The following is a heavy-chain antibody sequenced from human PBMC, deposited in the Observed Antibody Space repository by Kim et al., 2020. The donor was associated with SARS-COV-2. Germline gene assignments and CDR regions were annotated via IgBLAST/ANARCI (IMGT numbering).Heavy chain of an antibody. CDR2: ISPKSGDT. Sequence: ASVKVSCKASGYTFSDYYIHWVRQAPGQGLEWMGRISPKSGDTNYAQKFLGRVTMTKDTSISTAYMELSSLRSDDTAVYYCARDPTTFRDYEDYWGQGTLVTVSS. V-gene: IGHV1-2*06. D-gene: IGHD4-17*01. CDR3: ARDPTTFRDYEDY. J-gene: IGHJ4*02. CDR1: GYTFSDYY.